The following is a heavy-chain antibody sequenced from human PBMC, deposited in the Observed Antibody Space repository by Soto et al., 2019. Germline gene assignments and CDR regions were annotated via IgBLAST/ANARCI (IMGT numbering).Heavy chain of an antibody. CDR3: ARDKPLSAGY. J-gene: IGHJ4*02. D-gene: IGHD2-15*01. Sequence: QVQLVQSGTEVKKPGASVKVSCKASGYTFLDFYIHWVRQAPGQGLEWMGFINPSGGGTTYAQQFQGRLTMARDKSTITVYLELISLRSEETAIYYCARDKPLSAGYWGQGTLLT. CDR1: GYTFLDFY. V-gene: IGHV1-46*01. CDR2: INPSGGGT.